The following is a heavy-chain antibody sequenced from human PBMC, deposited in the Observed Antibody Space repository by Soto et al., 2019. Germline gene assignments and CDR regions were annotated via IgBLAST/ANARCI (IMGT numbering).Heavy chain of an antibody. CDR1: GFTFIDYA. CDR2: ISGSAGTT. CDR3: AKDLTEEMARIFDS. D-gene: IGHD5-12*01. Sequence: WGSLRLSCAASGFTFIDYAIIWCRQSPVKGLEWVSGISGSAGTTYYADSVKGRFTISRDNSKNTLYLQVNSLRAEDTAIYYCAKDLTEEMARIFDSWGQGTLVTVSS. V-gene: IGHV3-23*01. J-gene: IGHJ4*02.